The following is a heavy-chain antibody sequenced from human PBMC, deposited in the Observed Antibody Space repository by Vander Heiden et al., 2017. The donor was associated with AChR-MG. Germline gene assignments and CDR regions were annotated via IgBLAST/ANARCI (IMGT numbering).Heavy chain of an antibody. CDR1: GFTFSSYS. J-gene: IGHJ5*02. Sequence: EVQLVESGGGLVKPGGSLRLSCAASGFTFSSYSMNWVRQAPGKGLEWVSSISSSSSYIYYADSVKGRFTISRDNAKNSLYLQMNSLRAEDTAVYYCARDPSSATIFGVVTVFDPWGQGTLVTVSS. CDR2: ISSSSSYI. V-gene: IGHV3-21*01. D-gene: IGHD3-3*01. CDR3: ARDPSSATIFGVVTVFDP.